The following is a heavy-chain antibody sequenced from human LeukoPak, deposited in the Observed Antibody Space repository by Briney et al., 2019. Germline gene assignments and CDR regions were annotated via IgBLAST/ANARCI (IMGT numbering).Heavy chain of an antibody. D-gene: IGHD4-11*01. CDR3: AQDAQRGFDYSNSLDK. CDR1: GFTFIHYG. J-gene: IGHJ4*02. CDR2: IWSDGTNS. Sequence: HPGRSLRLSCATSGFTFIHYGMHWVRQAPGKGLEWVAVIWSDGTNSFYGDPVKGRFTISRDNFQRTVYLQMNSLRAEDTAVYYCAQDAQRGFDYSNSLDKWGQGTLVTVSS. V-gene: IGHV3-33*06.